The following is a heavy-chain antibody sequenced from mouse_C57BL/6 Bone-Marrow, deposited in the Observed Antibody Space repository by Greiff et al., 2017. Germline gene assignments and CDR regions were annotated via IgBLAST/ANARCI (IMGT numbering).Heavy chain of an antibody. CDR1: GYTFTDYS. CDR3: AGRDERDRYFDY. V-gene: IGHV1-78*01. J-gene: IGHJ2*01. CDR2: IYPRDGST. Sequence: QLQQSDAELVKPGASVKLSCKASGYTFTDYSIHWMKQRPEQGLEWIGYIYPRDGSTKYNEKFKGKATLTAEKSSSTAYMQLNSLTSEDSAVDFCAGRDERDRYFDYWGQGTTLTVSS.